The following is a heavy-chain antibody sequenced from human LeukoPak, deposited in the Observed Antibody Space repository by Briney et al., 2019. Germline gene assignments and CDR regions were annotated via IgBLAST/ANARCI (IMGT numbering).Heavy chain of an antibody. J-gene: IGHJ4*02. D-gene: IGHD6-13*01. CDR3: ARANGAAAGLDY. CDR2: INPNSGGT. Sequence: ASVKVSCKASGYTFTGYYMHWVRQAPGQGLEWMGWINPNSGGTNYAQKFRGRVTMTRDTSISTAYMELSRLRSDATAVYYCARANGAAAGLDYWGQGTLVTVSS. CDR1: GYTFTGYY. V-gene: IGHV1-2*02.